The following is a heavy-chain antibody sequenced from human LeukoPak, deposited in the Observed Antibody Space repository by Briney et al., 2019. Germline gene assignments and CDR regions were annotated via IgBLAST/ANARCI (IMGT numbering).Heavy chain of an antibody. V-gene: IGHV4-34*01. J-gene: IGHJ4*02. D-gene: IGHD4-17*01. CDR3: ASLGDYVSDY. CDR2: INHDANT. Sequence: SETLSLTCAIYGGSLSDYYWSWIRQPPGKGLECIGQINHDANTSYTPSLKSRVTISVDTSKNPFSLKLSSVTAADTAVYYCASLGDYVSDYWGQGTLVTVSS. CDR1: GGSLSDYY.